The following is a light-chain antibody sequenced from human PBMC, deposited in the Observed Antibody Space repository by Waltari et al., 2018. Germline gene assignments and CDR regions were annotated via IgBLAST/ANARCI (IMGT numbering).Light chain of an antibody. CDR2: EAA. CDR3: QQRGNWPPFT. J-gene: IGKJ4*01. CDR1: QSVHSY. Sequence: DIVLTQSPATLSLSPGERATLSCRASQSVHSYLAWYQHKPGQTPRLLIYEAASRASGTPPRFSGSGSGTDFNLTISSLEPEDFAVYFCQQRGNWPPFTFGGGTKVEI. V-gene: IGKV3-11*01.